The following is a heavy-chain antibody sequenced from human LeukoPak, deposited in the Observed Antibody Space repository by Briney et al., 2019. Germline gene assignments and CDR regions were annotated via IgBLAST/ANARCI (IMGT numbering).Heavy chain of an antibody. CDR2: MQSTGNS. CDR1: GDSISTYH. D-gene: IGHD5-18*01. CDR3: ARDKQHSYGRYFDH. V-gene: IGHV4-59*01. J-gene: IGHJ4*02. Sequence: PSETVSLTCSVSGDSISTYHWNWIRKSPGEGLEWIGYMQSTGNSKYNPSLRSRVTIFVDTSKSQVALILSSVTAADTAVYYCARDKQHSYGRYFDHWGQGALVTVSS.